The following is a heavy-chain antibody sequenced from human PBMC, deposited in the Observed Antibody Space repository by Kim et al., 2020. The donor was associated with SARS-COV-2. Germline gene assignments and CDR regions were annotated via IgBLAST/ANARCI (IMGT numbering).Heavy chain of an antibody. CDR1: GCSFSSYA. CDR3: AKDQVVTAIQGRYGY. J-gene: IGHJ4*02. V-gene: IGHV3-23*01. D-gene: IGHD2-21*02. CDR2: ISGSGGST. Sequence: GGSLRLSCAASGCSFSSYAMSWVRQAPGKGLEWVSGISGSGGSTYYADSVKGRFSISRDNSKNTQYLQMNSLRAEDTAVYYCAKDQVVTAIQGRYGYWGQGTLVTVSS.